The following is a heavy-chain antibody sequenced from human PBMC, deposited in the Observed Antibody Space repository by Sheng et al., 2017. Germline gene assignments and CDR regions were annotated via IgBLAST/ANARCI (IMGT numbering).Heavy chain of an antibody. CDR2: ISYDGSNK. Sequence: QVQLVESGGGVVQPGRSLRLSCAASGFTFSSYAIHWVRQAPGKGLEWVAVISYDGSNKYYADSVKGRFTISRDNSKHTLYLQMNSLRAEDTAVYYCARGTALGLDSLSPDYWGQGTLVTVSS. CDR1: GFTFSSYA. J-gene: IGHJ4*02. D-gene: IGHD3-16*01. CDR3: ARGTALGLDSLSPDY. V-gene: IGHV3-30*04.